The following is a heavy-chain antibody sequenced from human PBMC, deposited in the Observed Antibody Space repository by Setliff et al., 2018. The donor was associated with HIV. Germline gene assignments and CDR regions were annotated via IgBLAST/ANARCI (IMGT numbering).Heavy chain of an antibody. CDR3: AREIWGQVAHVPYGMDV. J-gene: IGHJ6*02. D-gene: IGHD5-12*01. CDR2: RSTTGST. V-gene: IGHV4-28*03. CDR1: GGSISTSNW. Sequence: SETLSLTCTVSGGSISTSNWWGWIRQSPGKGLEWIGFRSTTGSTNYNPSLKSRVTMSVDTSKNQFSLKVRYVTAADTAIYYCAREIWGQVAHVPYGMDVWGQGTTVTVSS.